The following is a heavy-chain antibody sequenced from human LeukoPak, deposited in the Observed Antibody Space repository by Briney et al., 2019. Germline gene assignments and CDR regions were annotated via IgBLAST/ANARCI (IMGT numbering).Heavy chain of an antibody. J-gene: IGHJ5*02. Sequence: SQTLSLTCTVSGGSISSGDYSRSWIRQPPGRGLEWIGYVYYRGSTYYNPSLKSRVTISVDTSKNQFSLKLSSVTAADTAVYYCARDLLYCSSTSCHNNWFDPWGQGTLVTVSS. CDR3: ARDLLYCSSTSCHNNWFDP. D-gene: IGHD2-2*01. V-gene: IGHV4-30-4*08. CDR2: VYYRGST. CDR1: GGSISSGDYS.